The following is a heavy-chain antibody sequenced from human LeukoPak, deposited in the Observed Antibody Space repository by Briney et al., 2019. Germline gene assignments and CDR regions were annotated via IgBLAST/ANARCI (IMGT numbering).Heavy chain of an antibody. CDR3: ARNFDMKGFDP. J-gene: IGHJ5*02. V-gene: IGHV1-2*02. Sequence: ASVKVSCKASGYTFTGYYMNWVRQAPGQGLEWMGWINSDSGFTKYAQKLQGRVTMTRDTSITTVYMDLTRLTPDDTAVYYCARNFDMKGFDPWGQGTLVTVSS. CDR2: INSDSGFT. CDR1: GYTFTGYY. D-gene: IGHD3-9*01.